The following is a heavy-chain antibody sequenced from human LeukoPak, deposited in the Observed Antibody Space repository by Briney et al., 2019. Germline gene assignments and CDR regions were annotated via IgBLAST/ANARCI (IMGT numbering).Heavy chain of an antibody. CDR2: ISSGSGHT. J-gene: IGHJ4*02. CDR3: AKVRYRGSYFDY. Sequence: SGGSLRLSCAASGFTFSDYDMKCIRQAPGKGLEWVSYISSGSGHTNYADSLKGRFTISRDNAQNSLFLQMNSLTTDDTALYYCAKVRYRGSYFDYWGQGTLVTVSS. V-gene: IGHV3-11*05. D-gene: IGHD1-26*01. CDR1: GFTFSDYD.